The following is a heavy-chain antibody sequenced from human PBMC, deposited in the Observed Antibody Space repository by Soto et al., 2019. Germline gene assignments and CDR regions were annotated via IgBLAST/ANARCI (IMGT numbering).Heavy chain of an antibody. D-gene: IGHD3-3*01. V-gene: IGHV3-9*01. CDR3: AKDNDFWSGSLDY. J-gene: IGHJ4*02. CDR2: ISWNSGSI. CDR1: GFTFDDYA. Sequence: TGGSLRLSCAASGFTFDDYAMHWVRQAPGKGLEWVSGISWNSGSIGYADSVKGRFTISRDNAKNSLYLQMNSLRAEDTALYYCAKDNDFWSGSLDYWGQGTLVTVSS.